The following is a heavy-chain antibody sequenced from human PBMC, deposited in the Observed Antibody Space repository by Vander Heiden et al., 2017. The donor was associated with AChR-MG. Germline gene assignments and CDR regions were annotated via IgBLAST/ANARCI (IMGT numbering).Heavy chain of an antibody. V-gene: IGHV3-23*01. J-gene: IGHJ3*02. CDR2: ISGSGGST. CDR3: ASPPGATGGAFDI. Sequence: EVQLLESGGGLVQPGGSLRLSCAASGFTFSSYAMSWVRQAPGKGLEWVSAISGSGGSTYYADSVKGRFTISRDNSKNTLYLQMNSLRAEDTAVYYCASPPGATGGAFDIWGQGTMVTVSS. D-gene: IGHD3-10*01. CDR1: GFTFSSYA.